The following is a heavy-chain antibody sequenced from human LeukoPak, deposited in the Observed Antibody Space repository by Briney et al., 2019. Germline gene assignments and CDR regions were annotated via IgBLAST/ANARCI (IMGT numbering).Heavy chain of an antibody. CDR3: ARARGYSSGWYYFDY. V-gene: IGHV3-11*01. CDR2: ISSSGSTI. Sequence: GGSLRLSCAASGFTFSGSAMSWIRQAPGKGLEWVSYISSSGSTIYYADSVKGRFTISRDNAKNSLYLQMNSLRAEDTAVYYCARARGYSSGWYYFDYWGQGTLDAVSS. J-gene: IGHJ4*02. D-gene: IGHD6-19*01. CDR1: GFTFSGSA.